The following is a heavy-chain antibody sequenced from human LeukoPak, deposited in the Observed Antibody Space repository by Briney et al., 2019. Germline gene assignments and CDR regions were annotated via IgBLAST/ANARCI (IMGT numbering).Heavy chain of an antibody. CDR3: ARASATVVTLYYYGMDV. J-gene: IGHJ6*02. CDR1: GGSVSSDSYY. D-gene: IGHD4-23*01. V-gene: IGHV4-61*01. CDR2: IYYSGST. Sequence: SETLSLTCTVSGGSVSSDSYYWSWIRQPPGTGLEWIGYIYYSGSTNYSPSLKSRVTISVDTSKNQFSLKLSSVTAADTAVYYCARASATVVTLYYYGMDVWGQGTTVTVSS.